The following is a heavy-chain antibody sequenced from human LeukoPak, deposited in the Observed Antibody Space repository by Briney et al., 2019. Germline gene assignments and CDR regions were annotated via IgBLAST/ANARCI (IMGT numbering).Heavy chain of an antibody. J-gene: IGHJ4*02. CDR2: IYYNGNT. CDR1: GGSISSSSFY. Sequence: SETLSLTCTVSGGSISSSSFYWGWIRQPPGKGLEWIGSIYYNGNTYYNPSLKSRVTISVDTSKNQFSLKLSSVTAADTAVYYCASRSTKNFLGIRFRDYWGQGTLVTVSA. CDR3: ASRSTKNFLGIRFRDY. V-gene: IGHV4-39*01. D-gene: IGHD7-27*01.